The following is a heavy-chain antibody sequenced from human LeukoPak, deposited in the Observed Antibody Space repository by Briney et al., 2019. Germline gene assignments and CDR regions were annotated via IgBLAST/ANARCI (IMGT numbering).Heavy chain of an antibody. CDR3: AARRWEFACDDAFDI. J-gene: IGHJ3*02. V-gene: IGHV1-2*02. Sequence: ASVKASCKASGYTFTGYYMHWVRQAPGPGLEWMGWINPNSGSTNYAQTFPGRVTMTRDTSISTAYMELSSLRSEDTAVYYCAARRWEFACDDAFDIWGQGTMVTVSS. CDR2: INPNSGST. D-gene: IGHD1-26*01. CDR1: GYTFTGYY.